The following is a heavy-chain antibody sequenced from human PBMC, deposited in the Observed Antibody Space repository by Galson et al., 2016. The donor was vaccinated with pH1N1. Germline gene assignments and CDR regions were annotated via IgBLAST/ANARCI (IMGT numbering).Heavy chain of an antibody. CDR2: INTNTGNP. Sequence: SVKVSCKASGFTFSNHGINWVRQAPGQGLEWMGRINTNTGNPTYAQGFTGRFVFSLDTSVSMAYLQISSLKAEDTAVYYCARSYCSSTSCYGGSYYYYGMDVWGQGTTVTVSS. CDR3: ARSYCSSTSCYGGSYYYYGMDV. V-gene: IGHV7-4-1*04. CDR1: GFTFSNHG. D-gene: IGHD2-2*01. J-gene: IGHJ6*02.